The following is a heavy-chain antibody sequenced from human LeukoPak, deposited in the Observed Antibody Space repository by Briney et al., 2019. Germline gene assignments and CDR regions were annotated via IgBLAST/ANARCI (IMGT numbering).Heavy chain of an antibody. CDR3: ARGKQYQLPTRRHYYYMDV. CDR2: INHSGSA. D-gene: IGHD2-2*01. Sequence: SETLSLTCAVYGGSFSGYYWSWIRQPPGKGLEWIGEINHSGSANYNPSLKSRVTISVDTSKNQFSLKLSSVTAADTAVYYCARGKQYQLPTRRHYYYMDVWGKGTTVTVSS. CDR1: GGSFSGYY. J-gene: IGHJ6*03. V-gene: IGHV4-34*01.